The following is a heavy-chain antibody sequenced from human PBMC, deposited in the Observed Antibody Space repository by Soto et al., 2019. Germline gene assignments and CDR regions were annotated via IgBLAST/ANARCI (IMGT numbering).Heavy chain of an antibody. V-gene: IGHV3-48*02. CDR3: ARDLMGSSRFDY. Sequence: EVQLVESGGGLVQPGGSLRLSCAASGFTFSSYSMNWVRQAPGKGLEWVSYISSSSTTIFYADSVKGRFTISRDNAKNSLYMQTKSLRDEDTAVYYCARDLMGSSRFDYWGQGTLVTVSS. CDR2: ISSSSTTI. J-gene: IGHJ4*02. D-gene: IGHD3-10*01. CDR1: GFTFSSYS.